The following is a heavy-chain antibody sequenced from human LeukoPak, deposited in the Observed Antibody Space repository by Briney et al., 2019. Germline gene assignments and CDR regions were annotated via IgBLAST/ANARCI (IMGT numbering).Heavy chain of an antibody. CDR3: ARGGPRSGRYHGLFDY. J-gene: IGHJ4*02. CDR2: ISSSGNTI. Sequence: PGGSLRLSCAASGFTFSSYEMNWVRQAPGKGLEWVSHISSSGNTIYNADSVKGRFTIPRDNAENSMYLQMTSLRAEDSAVYYCARGGPRSGRYHGLFDYWGQGTLVTVSS. D-gene: IGHD1-26*01. V-gene: IGHV3-48*03. CDR1: GFTFSSYE.